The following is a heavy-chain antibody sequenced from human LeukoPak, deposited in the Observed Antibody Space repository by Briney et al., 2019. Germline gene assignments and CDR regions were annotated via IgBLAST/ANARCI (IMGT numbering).Heavy chain of an antibody. Sequence: SETLSLTCTVSGGSISSYYWSWIRQPPGKGLEWIGYIYHSGSTYYNPSLKSRVTISVDRSKNQFSLKLSSVTAADTAVYYCARATAMKAFDIRGQGTMVTVSS. J-gene: IGHJ3*02. V-gene: IGHV4-59*12. CDR3: ARATAMKAFDI. D-gene: IGHD5-18*01. CDR1: GGSISSYY. CDR2: IYHSGST.